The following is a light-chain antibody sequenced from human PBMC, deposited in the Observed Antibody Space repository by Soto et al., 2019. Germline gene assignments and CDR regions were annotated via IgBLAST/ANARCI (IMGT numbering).Light chain of an antibody. J-gene: IGLJ2*01. CDR3: ATWADSLNGLV. Sequence: QSVLTQPPSASGTPGQTITISCSGSNSDIGSHSVDWYQQFPGRTPRLLINSNDQRPSGVPDRFSGSKSGSSATLAISGLRSEDEADYYCATWADSLNGLVFGRGTKLTVL. CDR1: NSDIGSHS. V-gene: IGLV1-44*01. CDR2: SND.